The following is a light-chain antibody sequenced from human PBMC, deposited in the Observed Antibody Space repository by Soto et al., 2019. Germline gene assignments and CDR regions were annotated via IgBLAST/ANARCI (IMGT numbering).Light chain of an antibody. CDR1: SSDVGSYHY. CDR3: SSYTSGRDVYV. J-gene: IGLJ1*01. CDR2: EVS. V-gene: IGLV2-14*01. Sequence: QSVLTQPASVSGSPGQSITISCTGTSSDVGSYHYVSWFQQHPGKAPKLIIFEVSDRPSGVSTRFSGSKSGDTASLTISGLRADDEADYYCSSYTSGRDVYVFGGGTKVTVL.